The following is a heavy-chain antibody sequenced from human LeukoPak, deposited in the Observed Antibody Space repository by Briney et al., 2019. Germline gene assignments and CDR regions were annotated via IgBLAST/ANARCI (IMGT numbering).Heavy chain of an antibody. D-gene: IGHD5-18*01. CDR3: ARDRDTAMVTGSDY. V-gene: IGHV1-18*01. CDR1: GYTFTSYG. CDR2: ISAYNGNK. Sequence: ASVKVSCKASGYTFTSYGISWVRQAPGQGLEWMGWISAYNGNKNYAQKLQGRVTMTTDTSTSTAYMELMSLRSDDTAVYYCARDRDTAMVTGSDYWGQGTLVTVSS. J-gene: IGHJ4*02.